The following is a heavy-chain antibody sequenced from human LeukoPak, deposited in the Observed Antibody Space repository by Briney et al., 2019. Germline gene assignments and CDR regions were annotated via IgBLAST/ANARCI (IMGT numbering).Heavy chain of an antibody. CDR3: ARGGYSNRMRPNNWFDP. V-gene: IGHV1-46*01. D-gene: IGHD4-11*01. Sequence: ASVKVSCKASGYTFTSYYMHWVRQAPGQGLEWMGIINPSGGSTSYAQKFQGRVTMTRDTSTSTVYMELSSLRSEDTAVYYCARGGYSNRMRPNNWFDPWGQGTLVTVSS. CDR1: GYTFTSYY. CDR2: INPSGGST. J-gene: IGHJ5*02.